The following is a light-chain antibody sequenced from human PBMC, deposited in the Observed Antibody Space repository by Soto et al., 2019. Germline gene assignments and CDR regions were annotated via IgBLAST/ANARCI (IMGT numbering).Light chain of an antibody. V-gene: IGKV3-20*01. Sequence: EIVLTQSPGTLSLSPGERATLSCRASQSVSNNYLAWYQQKPGQAPRLLIYGASNRATGIPDRFSGSGSGTDFTLKISRVEAEDVGVYYCMQALQTPPTFGQGTKVEIK. CDR2: GAS. CDR1: QSVSNNY. CDR3: MQALQTPPT. J-gene: IGKJ1*01.